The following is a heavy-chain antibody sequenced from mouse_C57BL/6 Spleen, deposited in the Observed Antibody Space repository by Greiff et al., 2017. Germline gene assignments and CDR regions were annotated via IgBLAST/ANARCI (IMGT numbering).Heavy chain of an antibody. CDR2: IDPETGGT. CDR1: GYTFTDYE. J-gene: IGHJ2*01. CDR3: TRPITTVVYCDY. Sequence: QVQLQQSGAELVRPGASVTLSCKASGYTFTDYEMHWVKQTPVHGLEWIGAIDPETGGTAYNQKFKGKAILTADKSSSTAYMGLRSLTSEDSAVYYCTRPITTVVYCDYWGQGTTLTVSS. V-gene: IGHV1-15*01. D-gene: IGHD1-1*01.